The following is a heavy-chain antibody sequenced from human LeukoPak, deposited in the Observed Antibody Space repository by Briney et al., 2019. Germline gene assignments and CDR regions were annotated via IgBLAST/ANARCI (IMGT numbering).Heavy chain of an antibody. D-gene: IGHD1-26*01. Sequence: GGSLRLSCVASGFTFSSPAMSWVRQTPGKGLEWVSSITPSGDGTYYAASVKGRFTISKDNSKNTLYLQMDSLRADDTAKYYCAKDSPVATWWGQGTLVTVSS. J-gene: IGHJ4*02. CDR1: GFTFSSPA. CDR3: AKDSPVATW. CDR2: ITPSGDGT. V-gene: IGHV3-23*01.